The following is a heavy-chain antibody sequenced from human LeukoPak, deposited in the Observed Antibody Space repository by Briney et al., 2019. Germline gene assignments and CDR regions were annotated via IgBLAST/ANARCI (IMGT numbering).Heavy chain of an antibody. J-gene: IGHJ5*02. CDR2: IYHNGNT. CDR3: ARAYHSSWYLNWFDP. Sequence: SETLSLTCAVSGYSISSGYYWGRIRQPPRKGLEWIGSIYHNGNTYYNPSLKSRVTISVDTSKNEFSLKLSSVTAADTAVYYCARAYHSSWYLNWFDPWGQGTLVTVSS. D-gene: IGHD6-13*01. V-gene: IGHV4-38-2*01. CDR1: GYSISSGYY.